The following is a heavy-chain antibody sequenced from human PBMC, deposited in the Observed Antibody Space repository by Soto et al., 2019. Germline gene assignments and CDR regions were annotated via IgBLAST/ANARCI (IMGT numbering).Heavy chain of an antibody. V-gene: IGHV1-24*01. CDR1: GYTLTELS. D-gene: IGHD4-17*01. CDR3: ATLSYTHPGDQDY. J-gene: IGHJ4*02. Sequence: ASVKVSCKVSGYTLTELSMHWVRQAPGKGLEWMGGFDPEDGETIYAQKFQGRVTMTEDTTTDTAYMELRSLRSEDTAVYYCATLSYTHPGDQDYWGQGTLVTVSS. CDR2: FDPEDGET.